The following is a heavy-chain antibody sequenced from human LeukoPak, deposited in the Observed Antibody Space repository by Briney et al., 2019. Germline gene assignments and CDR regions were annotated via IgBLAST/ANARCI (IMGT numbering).Heavy chain of an antibody. V-gene: IGHV2-70*11. CDR2: IDWDDDK. Sequence: ESGPTLVNPTQTLTLTCTFSGFSLSTSGMCVIWIRQPPGKALEWLARIDWDDDKYYSTSLKTRLTISKDTSKNQVVLTMTNMDPVDTATYYCARIRYDILTAYRTFDYWGQGTLVTVSS. D-gene: IGHD3-9*01. J-gene: IGHJ4*02. CDR1: GFSLSTSGMC. CDR3: ARIRYDILTAYRTFDY.